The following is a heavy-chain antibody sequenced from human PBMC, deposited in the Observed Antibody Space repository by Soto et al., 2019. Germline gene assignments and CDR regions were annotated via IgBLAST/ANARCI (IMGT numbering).Heavy chain of an antibody. V-gene: IGHV4-30-2*01. CDR2: IYHSGST. D-gene: IGHD3-10*01. CDR3: ARGGGSGSSPYNWFDP. CDR1: GGSISSGGYS. J-gene: IGHJ5*02. Sequence: PSETLSLTCAVSGGSISSGGYSWSWIRQPPGKGLEWIGYIYHSGSTYYNPSLKSRVTISVDRSKNQFSLKLSSVTAADTAVYYCARGGGSGSSPYNWFDPWGQGTLVTVSS.